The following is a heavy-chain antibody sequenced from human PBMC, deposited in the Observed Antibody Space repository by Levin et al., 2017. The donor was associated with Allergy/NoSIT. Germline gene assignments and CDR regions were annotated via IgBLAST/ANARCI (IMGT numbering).Heavy chain of an antibody. D-gene: IGHD6-19*01. CDR2: IKSKTDGGTP. Sequence: ETLSLTCAASGFTFTNAWMSWVRQAPGKGLEWVGRIKSKTDGGTPDYAAPVKGRFTISRDDSKNTLFLQMNNLKTEDTAVYYCTTEGGSGWYGKFDYWGQGTLVTVSS. V-gene: IGHV3-15*01. CDR3: TTEGGSGWYGKFDY. CDR1: GFTFTNAW. J-gene: IGHJ4*02.